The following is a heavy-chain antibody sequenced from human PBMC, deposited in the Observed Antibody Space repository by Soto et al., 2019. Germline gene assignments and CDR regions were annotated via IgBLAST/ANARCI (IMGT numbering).Heavy chain of an antibody. J-gene: IGHJ6*02. CDR2: IYYSGST. CDR1: RASISSYY. V-gene: IGHV4-59*01. Sequence: SETLSLTCTVSRASISSYYWSCIRQPPGKGLEWIGYIYYSGSTNYNPSLKSRVTISVDTSKNQFSLKLSSVTAADTAVYYCARGGHHYYYYGMDVWGQGTTVTVS. D-gene: IGHD1-26*01. CDR3: ARGGHHYYYYGMDV.